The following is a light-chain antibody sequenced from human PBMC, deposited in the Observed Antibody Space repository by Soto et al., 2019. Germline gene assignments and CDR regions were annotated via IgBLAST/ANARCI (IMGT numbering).Light chain of an antibody. V-gene: IGLV2-14*01. CDR3: SSYTTIKTVI. CDR2: DVT. Sequence: QSALAQPASVSGSPGQSITISCTGTSSDVGAYNYVSWYHQHHPGKAPELIIYDVTDRPSGVSTRFSGSKSGNTASLTISGLKAEDEGDYYCSSYTTIKTVIFGGGTKVTVL. CDR1: SSDVGAYNY. J-gene: IGLJ2*01.